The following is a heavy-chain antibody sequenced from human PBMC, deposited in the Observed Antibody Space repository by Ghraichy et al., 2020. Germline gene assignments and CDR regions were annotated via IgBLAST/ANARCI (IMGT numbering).Heavy chain of an antibody. CDR1: GGSISSYY. Sequence: SETLSLTCTVSGGSISSYYWSWIRQPPGKGLEWIGYIYYSGSTNYNPSLKSRVTISVDTSKNQFSLKLSSVTAADTAVYYCARGGRFGELRTWGQGTLVTVSS. CDR3: ARGGRFGELRT. V-gene: IGHV4-59*01. CDR2: IYYSGST. J-gene: IGHJ5*02. D-gene: IGHD3-10*01.